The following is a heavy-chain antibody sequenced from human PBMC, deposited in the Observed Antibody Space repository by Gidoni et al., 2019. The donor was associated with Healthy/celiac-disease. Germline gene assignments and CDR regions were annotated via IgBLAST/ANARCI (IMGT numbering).Heavy chain of an antibody. Sequence: QVQLVQSGAEVKKPGSSVKVSCKASGGTFSSYAISWVRQAHGQGLEWMGGIIPIFGTANYEQKFQGRVTITADKSTSTAYMELSSLRSEDTAGYYCARDLGYCSGGSCYPREVGWFDPWGQGTLVTVSS. CDR2: IIPIFGTA. CDR3: ARDLGYCSGGSCYPREVGWFDP. D-gene: IGHD2-15*01. V-gene: IGHV1-69*06. J-gene: IGHJ5*02. CDR1: GGTFSSYA.